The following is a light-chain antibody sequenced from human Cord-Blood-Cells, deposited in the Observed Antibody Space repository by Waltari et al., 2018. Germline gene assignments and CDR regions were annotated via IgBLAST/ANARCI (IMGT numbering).Light chain of an antibody. CDR3: CSYAGSSTWV. J-gene: IGLJ3*02. V-gene: IGLV2-23*01. Sequence: QSALTQPASVSGSPGQSITISCTGTSSDVGSYNLVSWYQQHPGKAPKLMIYEGSKRPSGLSYPFSGSKSSNTSSLTISGLQAEDEADYYCCSYAGSSTWVFGGGTKLTVL. CDR2: EGS. CDR1: SSDVGSYNL.